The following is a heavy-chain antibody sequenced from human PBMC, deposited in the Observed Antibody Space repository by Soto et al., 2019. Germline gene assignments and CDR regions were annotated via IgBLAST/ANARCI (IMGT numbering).Heavy chain of an antibody. V-gene: IGHV3-23*01. Sequence: GGSLRLSCAASGFTFRDYAMGWVRRAPGKGLEWVGAISKSGAGTFYADSVKGRFTISRDNSKNIVYLQMNSLRPEDTAVYYCSDESGGGGPNSFDPRGQGTLVTVSS. D-gene: IGHD3-10*01. CDR2: ISKSGAGT. CDR1: GFTFRDYA. J-gene: IGHJ5*02. CDR3: SDESGGGGPNSFDP.